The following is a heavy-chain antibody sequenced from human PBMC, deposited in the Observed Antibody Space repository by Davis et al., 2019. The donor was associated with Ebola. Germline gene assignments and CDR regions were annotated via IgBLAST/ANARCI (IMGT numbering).Heavy chain of an antibody. J-gene: IGHJ6*02. CDR2: IIPIFGTA. V-gene: IGHV1-69*13. D-gene: IGHD1-1*01. CDR1: GGTFSSYA. Sequence: SVKVSCKASGGTFSSYAISWVRQAPGQGLEWMGGIIPIFGTANYAQKFQGRVTITADESTSTAYMELSSLRSEDTAVYYCASTTTSAYYYYYGMDVWGQGTTVTVSS. CDR3: ASTTTSAYYYYYGMDV.